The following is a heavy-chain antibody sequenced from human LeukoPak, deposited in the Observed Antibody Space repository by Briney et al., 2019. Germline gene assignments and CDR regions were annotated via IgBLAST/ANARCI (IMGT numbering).Heavy chain of an antibody. V-gene: IGHV3-30*03. CDR1: GFTFSSYG. CDR2: VSSDGGTQ. CDR3: AREGYYGSGSPPSLYFDY. J-gene: IGHJ4*02. D-gene: IGHD3-10*01. Sequence: GGSLRLSCAASGFTFSSYGMQWVRQAPGKGLEWVAVVSSDGGTQYYDDSVRGRFTISRDNAEDMLYLQMNSLRPEDTAIYYCAREGYYGSGSPPSLYFDYWGQGTLVTVSS.